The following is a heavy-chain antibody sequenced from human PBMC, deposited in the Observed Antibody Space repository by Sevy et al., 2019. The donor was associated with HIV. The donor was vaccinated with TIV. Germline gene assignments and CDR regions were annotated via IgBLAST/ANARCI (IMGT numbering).Heavy chain of an antibody. J-gene: IGHJ4*02. V-gene: IGHV3-21*01. CDR3: ARRIAAPGAYFDY. Sequence: GGSLRLSCAASGFTFSSYSMNWVRQAPGKGLEWVSSISSSSYIYYADSVKGRFTISRDNAKNSLYLQLNSLRAEDTAVYYCARRIAAPGAYFDYRGQGTLVTVSS. CDR2: ISSSSYI. D-gene: IGHD6-13*01. CDR1: GFTFSSYS.